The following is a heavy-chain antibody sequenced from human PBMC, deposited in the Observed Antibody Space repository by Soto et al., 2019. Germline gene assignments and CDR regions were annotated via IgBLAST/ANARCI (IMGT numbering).Heavy chain of an antibody. J-gene: IGHJ4*02. CDR3: AREENDYGDYYYFDY. Sequence: GGSLRLSCAASGFTFSSYGMHWVRQAPGKGLEWVAVIWYDGSNKYYADSVKGRFTISRDNSKNTLYLQMNSLRAEDTAVYYCAREENDYGDYYYFDYWGQGTLVTVSS. CDR1: GFTFSSYG. V-gene: IGHV3-33*01. D-gene: IGHD4-17*01. CDR2: IWYDGSNK.